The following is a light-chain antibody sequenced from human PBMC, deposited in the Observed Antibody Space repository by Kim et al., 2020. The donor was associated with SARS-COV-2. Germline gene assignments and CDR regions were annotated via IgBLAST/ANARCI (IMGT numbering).Light chain of an antibody. Sequence: EIVLTQSPDPLSLSPGERATLSCRASQSVSSNSLAWYQQKPGQAPRLLIYGASSRATGIPDRFSGSASGTDFTLTINRLEPEDFAVYYCQQYAGSPLTFGGGTKVEI. CDR2: GAS. J-gene: IGKJ4*01. CDR3: QQYAGSPLT. V-gene: IGKV3-20*01. CDR1: QSVSSNS.